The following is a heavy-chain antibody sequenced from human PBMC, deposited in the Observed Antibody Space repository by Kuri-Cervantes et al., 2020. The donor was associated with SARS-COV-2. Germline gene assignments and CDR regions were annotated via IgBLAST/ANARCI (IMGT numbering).Heavy chain of an antibody. CDR1: GFTFSDYY. Sequence: LSLTCAASGFTFSDYYMSWIRQAPGKGLEWVSYIMGSSETIDYADSVKGRFTISRDNARNSVFLHMNSLRDEDTAVYYCARVGSGVYGMDVWGQGTTVTVSS. CDR2: IMGSSETI. J-gene: IGHJ6*02. D-gene: IGHD3-10*01. CDR3: ARVGSGVYGMDV. V-gene: IGHV3-11*04.